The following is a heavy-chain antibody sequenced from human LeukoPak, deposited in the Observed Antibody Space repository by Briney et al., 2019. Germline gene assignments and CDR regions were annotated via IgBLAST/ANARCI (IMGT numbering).Heavy chain of an antibody. V-gene: IGHV4-34*01. D-gene: IGHD6-6*01. J-gene: IGHJ4*02. CDR3: ARESYTSSSDDY. CDR2: INHSGST. CDR1: GGSFSGYY. Sequence: SETLSLTCAVYGGSFSGYYWSWIRQPPGKGLEWIGEINHSGSTNYNPSLKSRVTISIDTSKNQFSLKLSSVTAADTAVYYCARESYTSSSDDYWGQGTGVTVSS.